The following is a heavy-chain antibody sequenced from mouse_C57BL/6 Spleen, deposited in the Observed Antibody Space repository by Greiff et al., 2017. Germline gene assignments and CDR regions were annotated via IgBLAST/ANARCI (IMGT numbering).Heavy chain of an antibody. Sequence: QVQLKPSGAELARPGASVKLSCKASGYTFTSYGISWVKQRTGQGLEWIGEIYPRSGNTYYNEKFKGKATLTADKSSSTAYMELRSLTSEDSAVYYCASDYYGPFDYWGQGTTLTVAS. CDR2: IYPRSGNT. CDR3: ASDYYGPFDY. V-gene: IGHV1-81*01. J-gene: IGHJ2*01. D-gene: IGHD1-2*01. CDR1: GYTFTSYG.